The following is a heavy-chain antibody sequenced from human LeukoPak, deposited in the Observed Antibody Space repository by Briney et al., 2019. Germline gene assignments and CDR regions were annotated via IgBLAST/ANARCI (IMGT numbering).Heavy chain of an antibody. CDR2: ISSSSSYI. Sequence: GGSLRLSCAASGFTFSIYSMNWVRQAPGKGLEWVSSISSSSSYIYYADSVKGRFTISRDNAKNSLYLQMNSLRAEDTAVYYCATGYCSGGSCYFDYWGQGTLVTVSS. CDR1: GFTFSIYS. J-gene: IGHJ4*02. D-gene: IGHD2-15*01. CDR3: ATGYCSGGSCYFDY. V-gene: IGHV3-21*01.